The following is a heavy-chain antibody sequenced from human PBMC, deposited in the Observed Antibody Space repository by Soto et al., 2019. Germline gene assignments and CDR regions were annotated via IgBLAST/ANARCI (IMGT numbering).Heavy chain of an antibody. CDR2: INHSGST. V-gene: IGHV4-34*01. D-gene: IGHD3-3*01. Sequence: PSETLSLTCAVYGGSFSGYYWSWIRQPPGKGLEWIGEINHSGSTNYNPSLKSRVTISVDTSKNQFSLKLSSVTAADTAVYYCARGQSGGYDFWSGYYSHYYYGMDVWGQGTTVTVSS. CDR3: ARGQSGGYDFWSGYYSHYYYGMDV. J-gene: IGHJ6*02. CDR1: GGSFSGYY.